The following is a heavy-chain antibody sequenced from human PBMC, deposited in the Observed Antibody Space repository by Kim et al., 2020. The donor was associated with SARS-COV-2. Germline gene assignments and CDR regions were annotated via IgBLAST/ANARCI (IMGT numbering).Heavy chain of an antibody. Sequence: GGSLRLSCAASGFTVSSNYMSWVRQAPGKGLEWVSVIYSGGSTYYADSVKGRFTISRDNSKNTLYLQMNSLRAEDTAVYYCARDFYGLGDFDYWGQGTLVTVSS. CDR3: ARDFYGLGDFDY. D-gene: IGHD3-10*01. V-gene: IGHV3-53*01. J-gene: IGHJ4*02. CDR1: GFTVSSNY. CDR2: IYSGGST.